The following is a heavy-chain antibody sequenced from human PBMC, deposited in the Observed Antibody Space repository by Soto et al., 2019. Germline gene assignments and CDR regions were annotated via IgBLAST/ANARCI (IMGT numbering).Heavy chain of an antibody. D-gene: IGHD3-22*01. CDR1: GFTFRNYW. J-gene: IGHJ4*02. CDR2: IKPDGSEK. CDR3: ARAKTGQNKPYDSSGYHCDY. Sequence: GGSLRLSCATSGFTFRNYWMSWVRQAPGKGLEWVASIKPDGSEKFYVGSVEGRFTVSRDNAKNSLYLQMNSLRAEDAAVYYCARAKTGQNKPYDSSGYHCDYWGQGTLVTVSS. V-gene: IGHV3-7*02.